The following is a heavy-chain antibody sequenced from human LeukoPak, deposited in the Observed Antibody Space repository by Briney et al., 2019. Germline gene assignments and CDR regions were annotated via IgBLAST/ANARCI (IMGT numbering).Heavy chain of an antibody. CDR2: ISGSSSYI. V-gene: IGHV3-21*01. D-gene: IGHD6-13*01. CDR1: GFTFSSYS. CDR3: ASYSSSFFDY. J-gene: IGHJ4*02. Sequence: PGGSLRLSCAASGFTFSSYSMNWVRQAPGKGLEWVSSISGSSSYIYYADSVKGRFTISRDNAKNSLYLQMNSLRAEDTAVYYCASYSSSFFDYWGQGTLVTVSS.